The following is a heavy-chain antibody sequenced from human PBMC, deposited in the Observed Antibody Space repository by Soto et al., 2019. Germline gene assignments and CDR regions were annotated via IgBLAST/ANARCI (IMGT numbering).Heavy chain of an antibody. CDR1: GGSISSGDYY. Sequence: SETLSLTCTVSGGSISSGDYYWSWIRQPPGKGLEWIGYIYYSGSTYYNPSLKSRVTISVDTSKNQFSLKLSSVTAADTAVYYCARDKDGCGYYYGGNWFDPWGQGTLVTVSS. V-gene: IGHV4-30-4*01. CDR2: IYYSGST. D-gene: IGHD3-22*01. CDR3: ARDKDGCGYYYGGNWFDP. J-gene: IGHJ5*02.